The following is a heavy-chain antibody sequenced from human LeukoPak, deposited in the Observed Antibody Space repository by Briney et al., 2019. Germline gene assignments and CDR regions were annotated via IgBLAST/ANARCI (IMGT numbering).Heavy chain of an antibody. J-gene: IGHJ3*02. D-gene: IGHD6-19*01. Sequence: KPSETLSLTCAVYCGPFSCYYWSWIRQPPGKGLEWMGEINHSGSTNHNPPLKSRVTISVDTSKNQFSLKLSSVTAADTAVYYCAREGSIAVGHDAFDIWGQGTMVTVSS. CDR1: CGPFSCYY. CDR3: AREGSIAVGHDAFDI. V-gene: IGHV4-34*01. CDR2: INHSGST.